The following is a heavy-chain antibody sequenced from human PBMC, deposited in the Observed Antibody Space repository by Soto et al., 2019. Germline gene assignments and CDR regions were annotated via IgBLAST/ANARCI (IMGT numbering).Heavy chain of an antibody. CDR1: GFTVSSKY. CDR2: IQSGGPT. V-gene: IGHV3-66*01. Sequence: GGSLRLSCAASGFTVSSKYMSWVRQAPGKGLEWVSLIQSGGPTYYADSVKGRFTISRDTSENTLHLQMDSLRAEDTAVYYCGRANVFWVGDRYHGVPLAVGAKGTTVPAPS. J-gene: IGHJ6*04. CDR3: GRANVFWVGDRYHGVPLAV. D-gene: IGHD2-21*01.